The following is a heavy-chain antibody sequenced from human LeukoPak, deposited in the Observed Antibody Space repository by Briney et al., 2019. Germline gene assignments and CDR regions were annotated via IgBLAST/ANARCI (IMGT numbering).Heavy chain of an antibody. CDR3: AAFYYDPAY. D-gene: IGHD3-22*01. J-gene: IGHJ4*02. V-gene: IGHV3-74*01. Sequence: PGGSLRLSCAASGSTFRTYWMHWVRQAPGKGLVWVSRISGDGRSTSYAGFVKGRFTISRDNAKNTLYLQIHSLRADDTAVYYCAAFYYDPAYWGQGTLVTVSS. CDR1: GSTFRTYW. CDR2: ISGDGRST.